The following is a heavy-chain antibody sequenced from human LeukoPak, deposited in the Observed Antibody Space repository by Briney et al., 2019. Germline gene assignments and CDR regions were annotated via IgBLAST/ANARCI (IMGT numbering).Heavy chain of an antibody. J-gene: IGHJ6*03. V-gene: IGHV1-69*05. CDR3: ASETTELRRAARRGYYMDV. CDR1: GGTFSSYA. Sequence: RASVKVSCKASGGTFSSYAISWVRQAPGQGLEWMGGIIPIFGTANYAQKFQGRVTITTDESTSTAYMELSSLRSEDTAVYYCASETTELRRAARRGYYMDVWGKGTTVTVSS. D-gene: IGHD6-6*01. CDR2: IIPIFGTA.